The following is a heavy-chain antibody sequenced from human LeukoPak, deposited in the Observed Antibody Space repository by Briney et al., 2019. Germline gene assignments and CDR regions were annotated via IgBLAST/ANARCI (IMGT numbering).Heavy chain of an antibody. D-gene: IGHD2-2*01. J-gene: IGHJ4*02. CDR2: ISGSGGTT. CDR3: AKDRTHTSRSFDY. CDR1: GFTFSTYT. Sequence: PGGPLRLSCAASGFTFSTYTMTWVRQAPGKGLEWVSGISGSGGTTYYADSVKGRFTISRGNSKNTLYLQMNSLRVEDTAVYYCAKDRTHTSRSFDYWGQGTLVTVSS. V-gene: IGHV3-23*01.